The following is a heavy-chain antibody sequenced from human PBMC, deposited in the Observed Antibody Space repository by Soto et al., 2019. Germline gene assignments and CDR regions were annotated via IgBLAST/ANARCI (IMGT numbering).Heavy chain of an antibody. Sequence: GGSLRLSCAASGFTFSSYWMHWVRQAPGKGLVWVSRINSDGSSTSYADSVKGRFTISRDNAKNTLYLQMNSLRAEDTTVYYCARVPPSYDSSGHRYLQHWGQGTLVTVSS. CDR3: ARVPPSYDSSGHRYLQH. CDR2: INSDGSST. V-gene: IGHV3-74*01. CDR1: GFTFSSYW. J-gene: IGHJ1*01. D-gene: IGHD3-22*01.